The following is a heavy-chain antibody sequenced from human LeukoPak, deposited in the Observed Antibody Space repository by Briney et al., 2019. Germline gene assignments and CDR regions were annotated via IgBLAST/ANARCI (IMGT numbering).Heavy chain of an antibody. D-gene: IGHD3-3*01. CDR1: GGSISSGDYY. J-gene: IGHJ2*01. CDR3: ARDPKEAYDFWSGIRGTDWYFDL. Sequence: KSSQTLSLTCTVSGGSISSGDYYWTWLRQPPGKGLEWIGYIYYSGSTYYNPSLKSRVTISVDTSKNQFSLKLSSVTAADTAVYYCARDPKEAYDFWSGIRGTDWYFDLWGRGTLVTVSS. V-gene: IGHV4-30-4*08. CDR2: IYYSGST.